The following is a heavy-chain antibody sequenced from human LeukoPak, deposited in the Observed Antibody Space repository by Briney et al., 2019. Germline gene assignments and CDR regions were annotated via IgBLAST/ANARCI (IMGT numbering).Heavy chain of an antibody. V-gene: IGHV1-46*01. CDR2: IIPSSSST. J-gene: IGHJ4*02. CDR1: GYTCTSNY. D-gene: IGHD6-25*01. Sequence: ASVKVSCKASGYTCTSNYMHWVRHAPGQGLEWMGIIIPSSSSTSYAQKFQGKFTMTRDTSTSTFYMELSSLRTEVTAVDYCASLSNRYSSDGYWGQGTLVTVSS. CDR3: ASLSNRYSSDGY.